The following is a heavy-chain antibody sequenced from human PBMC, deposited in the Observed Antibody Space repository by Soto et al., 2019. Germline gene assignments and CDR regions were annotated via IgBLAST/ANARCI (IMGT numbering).Heavy chain of an antibody. D-gene: IGHD6-6*01. CDR3: ARGGSSSDKGMDV. J-gene: IGHJ6*02. V-gene: IGHV3-48*02. CDR1: GFSFSTYS. CDR2: ISSRSYTI. Sequence: EVQLVESGGGLVQPGGSLRLSCAASGFSFSTYSMNWVRQAPGKGLEWVSYISSRSYTIYYIDSVKGRFTISRDNAKSSLYLLMNSLRDEDTAVYYCARGGSSSDKGMDVWGQGTMVTVSS.